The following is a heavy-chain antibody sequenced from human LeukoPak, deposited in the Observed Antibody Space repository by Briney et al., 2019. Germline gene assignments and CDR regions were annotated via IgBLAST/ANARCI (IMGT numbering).Heavy chain of an antibody. J-gene: IGHJ4*02. V-gene: IGHV3-74*01. CDR3: AKDSGTYYKGFDY. Sequence: PGGSLRLSCAASGFTFSSYWMHWVRQAPGKGLVWVSRINTDGSRTDYADSVKGRFTISRDNSKNTLYLQMNSLRAEDTAVYYCAKDSGTYYKGFDYWGQGTLVTVSS. D-gene: IGHD1-26*01. CDR1: GFTFSSYW. CDR2: INTDGSRT.